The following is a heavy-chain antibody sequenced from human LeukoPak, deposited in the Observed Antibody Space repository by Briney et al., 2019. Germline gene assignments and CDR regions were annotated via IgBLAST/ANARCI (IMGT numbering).Heavy chain of an antibody. Sequence: GGSLRLSCAASGFTFDDYAMHWVREAPGKGLEWVSLISGDAYTTYYADSVKGRFTISRDNSKNSLYLQMNSLRTGDTALYYCAKAAAVIRGVIDYWGQGTLVTVSS. CDR1: GFTFDDYA. V-gene: IGHV3-43*02. CDR2: ISGDAYTT. D-gene: IGHD3-10*01. CDR3: AKAAAVIRGVIDY. J-gene: IGHJ4*02.